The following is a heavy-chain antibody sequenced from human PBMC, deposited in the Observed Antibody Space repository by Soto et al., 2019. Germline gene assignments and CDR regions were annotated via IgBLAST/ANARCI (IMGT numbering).Heavy chain of an antibody. D-gene: IGHD5-12*01. J-gene: IGHJ4*02. Sequence: QVQLVQSGAEVKKPGSSVIVSCKASGGTFSSYTINWVRQAPGQGLEWVGGIIPMLDTTTFAQKFQGRVTITADDSTSTAYMELSSLSSEDTAMYYCARGDIVASTFFDYWGQGTLVTVSS. CDR1: GGTFSSYT. V-gene: IGHV1-69*01. CDR2: IIPMLDTT. CDR3: ARGDIVASTFFDY.